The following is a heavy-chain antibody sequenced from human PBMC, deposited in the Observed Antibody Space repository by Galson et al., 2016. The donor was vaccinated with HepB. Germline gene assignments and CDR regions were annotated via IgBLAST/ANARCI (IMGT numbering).Heavy chain of an antibody. CDR2: ISFYNGNT. CDR1: GYSLSTYG. Sequence: QSGAEVKKPGASVKVSCKASGYSLSTYGISWVRRAPGQGLEWVGWISFYNGNTNYAHKLQDRVTMATDTSTSTAYMELRSLRSDDPAVYYCAREERFCSGLYCQPPYSCSDVGGQGTTGIFSS. CDR3: AREERFCSGLYCQPPYSCSDV. D-gene: IGHD2-15*01. J-gene: IGHJ6*02. V-gene: IGHV1-18*01.